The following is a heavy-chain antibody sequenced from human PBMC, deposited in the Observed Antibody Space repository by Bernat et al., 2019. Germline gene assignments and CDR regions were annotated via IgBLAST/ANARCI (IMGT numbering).Heavy chain of an antibody. J-gene: IGHJ6*02. CDR2: IWYDGSNK. CDR1: GFTFRNYG. V-gene: IGHV3-33*01. D-gene: IGHD6-19*01. CDR3: AREEIAVAGRYYGMDV. Sequence: QVQLVESGGGVVQPGRSLRLSCAASGFTFRNYGMHWVRQAPGKGLEWVAIIWYDGSNKYYADSVKGRFTISRDNSKNTLYLQMNSLRAEDTAVYYCAREEIAVAGRYYGMDVWGQGTTVTVSS.